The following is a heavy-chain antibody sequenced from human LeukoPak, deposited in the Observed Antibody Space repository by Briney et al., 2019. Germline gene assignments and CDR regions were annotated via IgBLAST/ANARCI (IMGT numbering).Heavy chain of an antibody. CDR1: GGSISSGGYY. V-gene: IGHV4-31*03. CDR2: IYYSGST. J-gene: IGHJ4*02. Sequence: SETLSLTCTVSGGSISSGGYYWSWIRQHPGKGLEWIGYIYYSGSTYYNPSLKSRVTISVDTSKNQFSLKLSSVTAADTAVYYRARGTETYYYDSSGYPYFDYWGQGTLVTVSS. D-gene: IGHD3-22*01. CDR3: ARGTETYYYDSSGYPYFDY.